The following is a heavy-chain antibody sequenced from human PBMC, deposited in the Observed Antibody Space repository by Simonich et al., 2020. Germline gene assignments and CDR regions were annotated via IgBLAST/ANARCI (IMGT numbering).Heavy chain of an antibody. CDR1: GYTFTGYY. V-gene: IGHV1-2*06. D-gene: IGHD7-27*01. Sequence: QVQLVQSGAEVKKPGASVKVSCKASGYTFTGYYMHWVRQAPGQGLEWVGRNNPNSGGTNYAQKFQGRVTMTRDTSISTAYMELSRLRSDDTAVYYCARGALTGDYYYMDVWGKGTTVTVSS. J-gene: IGHJ6*03. CDR2: NNPNSGGT. CDR3: ARGALTGDYYYMDV.